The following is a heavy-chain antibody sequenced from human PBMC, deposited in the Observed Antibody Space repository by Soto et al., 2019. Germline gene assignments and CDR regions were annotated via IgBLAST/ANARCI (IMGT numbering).Heavy chain of an antibody. J-gene: IGHJ5*02. Sequence: LSLTCTVSGGSISSGDYYWSWIRQPPGKGLEWIGYIYYSGSTYYNPSLKSRVTISVDTSKNQFSLKLSSVTAADTAVYYCARSYCSSTSCFVGWFDPWGQGTLVTVPQ. D-gene: IGHD2-2*01. CDR3: ARSYCSSTSCFVGWFDP. V-gene: IGHV4-30-4*01. CDR1: GGSISSGDYY. CDR2: IYYSGST.